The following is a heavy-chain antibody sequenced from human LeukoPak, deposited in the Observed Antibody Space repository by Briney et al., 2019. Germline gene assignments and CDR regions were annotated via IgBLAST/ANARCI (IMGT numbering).Heavy chain of an antibody. Sequence: PSETLSLTCTVSGGSISSHYWSWLRQPPGKGLEWIGYIYYSGSTNYNPSLKSRVTISVDTSKNQFSLKLSSVTAADTAVYYCARGVGQQLVPWGQGTLVTVSS. D-gene: IGHD6-13*01. CDR3: ARGVGQQLVP. V-gene: IGHV4-59*11. J-gene: IGHJ5*02. CDR2: IYYSGST. CDR1: GGSISSHY.